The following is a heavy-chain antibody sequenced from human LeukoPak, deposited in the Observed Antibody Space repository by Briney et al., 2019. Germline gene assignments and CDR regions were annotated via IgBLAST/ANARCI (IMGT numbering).Heavy chain of an antibody. Sequence: ASVKVSCKASGYTFTDYFLHWGRQAPGQGLEWMGWINPKSGGTNYAQTFQGRVTMTRDTYINTASLEVSSLTSDDPAVYYCVRDCLPSSGYSAWGYWGQGTLVTVSS. J-gene: IGHJ4*02. CDR2: INPKSGGT. CDR1: GYTFTDYF. CDR3: VRDCLPSSGYSAWGY. D-gene: IGHD6-19*01. V-gene: IGHV1-2*02.